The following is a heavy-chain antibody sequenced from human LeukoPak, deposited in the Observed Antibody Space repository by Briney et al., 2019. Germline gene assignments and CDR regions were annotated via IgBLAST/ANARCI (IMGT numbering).Heavy chain of an antibody. CDR2: VYYSGST. D-gene: IGHD3-10*01. J-gene: IGHJ5*02. V-gene: IGHV4-39*01. CDR3: ARSGWPLGGFDP. Sequence: SETLSLTCTVSDGSISSDTHHWGWIRQPPGKGLQWIGSVYYSGSTYYNPSLRSRVTLSVDTSKDQFSLKLSSVTATDTAMYYCARSGWPLGGFDPWGQGILVTVSS. CDR1: DGSISSDTHH.